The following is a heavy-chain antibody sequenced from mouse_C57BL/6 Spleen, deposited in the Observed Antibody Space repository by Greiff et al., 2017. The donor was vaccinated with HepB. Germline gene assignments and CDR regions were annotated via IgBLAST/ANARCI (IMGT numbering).Heavy chain of an antibody. V-gene: IGHV1-81*01. D-gene: IGHD2-2*01. Sequence: VKLMESGAELARPGASVKLSCKASGYTFTSYGISWVKQRTGQGLEWIGEIYPRSGNTYYNEKFKGKATLTADKSSSTAYMELRSLTSEDSAVYFCASQGGYGDRAMDYWGQGTSVTVSS. CDR3: ASQGGYGDRAMDY. CDR1: GYTFTSYG. J-gene: IGHJ4*01. CDR2: IYPRSGNT.